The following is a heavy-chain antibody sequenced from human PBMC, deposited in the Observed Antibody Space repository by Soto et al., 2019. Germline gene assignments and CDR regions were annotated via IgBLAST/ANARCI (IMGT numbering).Heavy chain of an antibody. D-gene: IGHD5-12*01. J-gene: IGHJ4*02. CDR2: IFSSGST. V-gene: IGHV4-4*07. CDR3: AREGSYSAYNFAHGIQLWSFDF. Sequence: QVRLQESGPGLLKPSETLSLTCTVSDGSINTFYWSWVRQPAGKGLEWIGRIFSSGSTSFNPSLESLVAMSVETSKNLFSLILSSVTAEDMAVYYCAREGSYSAYNFAHGIQLWSFDFWGQGALVTVSS. CDR1: DGSINTFY.